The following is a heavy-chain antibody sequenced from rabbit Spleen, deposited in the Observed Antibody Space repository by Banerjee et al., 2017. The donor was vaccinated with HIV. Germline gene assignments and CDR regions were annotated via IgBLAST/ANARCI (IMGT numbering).Heavy chain of an antibody. J-gene: IGHJ4*01. CDR2: IDPVFGGT. V-gene: IGHV1S7*01. CDR1: GFTLSSYY. Sequence: HLKESGGGLVQPGGSLKLSCKASGFTLSSYYMNWVRQAPGKGLEWIGYIDPVFGGTFYATWVNGRFTISSHNAQNTLYLQLNSLTAADTATYFCVRDQAHMLDLWGQGTLVTVS. CDR3: VRDQAHMLDL. D-gene: IGHD1-1*01.